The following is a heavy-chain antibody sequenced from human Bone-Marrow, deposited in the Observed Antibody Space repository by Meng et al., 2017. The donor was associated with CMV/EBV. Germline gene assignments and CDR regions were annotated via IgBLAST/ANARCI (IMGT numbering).Heavy chain of an antibody. V-gene: IGHV4-59*01. CDR1: GGSISSYY. CDR3: ARDRQLGR. J-gene: IGHJ4*02. Sequence: SETLSLTCTVSGGSISSYYWSWIRQPPGKGLEWIGYIYYSGSTNYNPSLKSRVTISVDTSKNQFSLKLSSVTAADTAVYYCARDRQLGRWGQGTLVTVSS. CDR2: IYYSGST. D-gene: IGHD6-6*01.